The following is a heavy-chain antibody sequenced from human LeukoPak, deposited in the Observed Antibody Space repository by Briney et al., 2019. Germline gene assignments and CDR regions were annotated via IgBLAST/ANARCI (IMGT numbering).Heavy chain of an antibody. CDR3: ARQKDDYGDRHDFDY. Sequence: SETLSLTCAVYGGSFSGYYWSWIRQPPAKGLECVGEINHSGSTNYNPSLKSRVTISVDTSENQFSLKLSSVTAADAAVYYCARQKDDYGDRHDFDYWGQGTLVTVSS. CDR1: GGSFSGYY. CDR2: INHSGST. D-gene: IGHD4-17*01. V-gene: IGHV4-34*01. J-gene: IGHJ4*02.